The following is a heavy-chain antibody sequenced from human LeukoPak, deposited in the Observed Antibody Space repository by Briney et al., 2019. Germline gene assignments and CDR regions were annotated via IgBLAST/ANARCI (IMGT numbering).Heavy chain of an antibody. Sequence: GGSPRLSCAASGFTFSIFGMHWVRQAPGKGLEWVAVIWSDGSNKYYADSVKGRFTISRDNAKNSLYLQMNSLRAEDTAVYYCAGEVEDCGGDCYSPLDYWGQGTLVTVSS. V-gene: IGHV3-33*01. CDR2: IWSDGSNK. D-gene: IGHD2-21*02. CDR1: GFTFSIFG. CDR3: AGEVEDCGGDCYSPLDY. J-gene: IGHJ4*02.